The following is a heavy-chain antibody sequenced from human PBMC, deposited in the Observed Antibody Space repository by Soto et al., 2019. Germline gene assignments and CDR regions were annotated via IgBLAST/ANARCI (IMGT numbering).Heavy chain of an antibody. J-gene: IGHJ4*02. Sequence: QVQLVQSGAEVKKPGASVKVSCKASGYTFTSYGISWVRQAPGQGLEWMGWISAYNGNTNYAQKLQGRVTMTTDTSTSTAYMELRSLRSDDTAVYYCARLDIVVVPAAMDGGYDLPVDYWGQGTLVTVSS. CDR2: ISAYNGNT. D-gene: IGHD2-2*01. CDR3: ARLDIVVVPAAMDGGYDLPVDY. V-gene: IGHV1-18*01. CDR1: GYTFTSYG.